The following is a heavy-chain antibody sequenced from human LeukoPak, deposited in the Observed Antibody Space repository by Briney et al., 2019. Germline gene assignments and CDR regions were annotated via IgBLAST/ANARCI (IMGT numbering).Heavy chain of an antibody. Sequence: ASVKVSCKASGGTFSSYAISWVRQAPGQGLEWMGGIIPIFGTANYAQKFQGRVTMTRDMSTSTVYMELSSLRSEDTAVYYCAREGPPNLYDAFDIWGQGTMVTVSS. CDR1: GGTFSSYA. CDR3: AREGPPNLYDAFDI. CDR2: IIPIFGTA. D-gene: IGHD1-14*01. J-gene: IGHJ3*02. V-gene: IGHV1-69*05.